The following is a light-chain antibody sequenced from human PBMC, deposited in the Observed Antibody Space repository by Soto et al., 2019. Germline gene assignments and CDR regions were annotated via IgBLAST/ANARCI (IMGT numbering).Light chain of an antibody. J-gene: IGKJ2*01. V-gene: IGKV1-5*03. CDR3: QQYNSYSPYT. Sequence: DIQMTQSPSTLSASVGDRVTITCRASQSVSSWLGWYQQKPGKAPKLLIYKASSLETGVPSRFSGSGSGTEFTLTISNLQPDDFAPNYCQQYNSYSPYTFGQGTRLEIK. CDR2: KAS. CDR1: QSVSSW.